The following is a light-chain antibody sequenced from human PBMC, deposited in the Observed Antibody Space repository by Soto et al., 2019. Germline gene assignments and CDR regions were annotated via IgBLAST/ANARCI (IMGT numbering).Light chain of an antibody. V-gene: IGKV3-15*01. CDR3: QQYNNWLALA. CDR2: GAS. CDR1: QSLSSN. J-gene: IGKJ4*01. Sequence: EIVMTQSPATLSVSPGERATLSCRASQSLSSNLAWYHQKPGQAPRLLIYGASSRATGVPARFSGSRSWTEFTPTIISLQSEDVAVDYCQQYNNWLALAFGGGTKVEIK.